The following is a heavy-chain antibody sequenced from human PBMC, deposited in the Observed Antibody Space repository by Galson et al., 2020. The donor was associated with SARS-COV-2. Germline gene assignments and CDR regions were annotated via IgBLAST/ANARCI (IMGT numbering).Heavy chain of an antibody. V-gene: IGHV3-30*03. D-gene: IGHD3-16*01. CDR1: GFTFRNYG. J-gene: IGHJ4*02. CDR2: ISYDGNNK. Sequence: GESLKISCAASGFTFRNYGMHWVRQAPGKGLEWVAVISYDGNNKNYADSVKGRFTISRDNSENTLSLQMNSLRPEDTAVYYCASRRGMQVGDYWGQGTLVTVSS. CDR3: ASRRGMQVGDY.